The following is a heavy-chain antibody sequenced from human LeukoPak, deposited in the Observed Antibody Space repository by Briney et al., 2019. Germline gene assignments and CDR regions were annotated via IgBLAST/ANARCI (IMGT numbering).Heavy chain of an antibody. J-gene: IGHJ4*02. Sequence: AGGSLRLSCAVSGFSFRTYSMNWVRQAPGKGLEWVSTITGDSTYIRYADSVKGRFTISRDNTKKSLYLQLNSLRPEDSAVYYCARPRGCGSARCNNFDYWGQGTLVTVSS. CDR2: ITGDSTYI. CDR3: ARPRGCGSARCNNFDY. V-gene: IGHV3-21*01. D-gene: IGHD2-2*01. CDR1: GFSFRTYS.